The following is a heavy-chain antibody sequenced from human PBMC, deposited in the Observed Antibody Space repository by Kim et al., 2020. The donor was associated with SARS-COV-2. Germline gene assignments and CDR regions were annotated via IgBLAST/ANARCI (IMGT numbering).Heavy chain of an antibody. V-gene: IGHV3-21*01. D-gene: IGHD6-6*01. CDR1: GFPFDRYT. CDR3: ERGGVQPNED. J-gene: IGHJ4*02. Sequence: GESLKISCVASGFPFDRYTMNWVRQAPGKGLEWVSSIDSSGSYIYYADSVKGRFAVPRDNAKNSLFLQVNSLRAEDTAVYYCERGGVQPNEDWGQGTLLTFSP. CDR2: IDSSGSYI.